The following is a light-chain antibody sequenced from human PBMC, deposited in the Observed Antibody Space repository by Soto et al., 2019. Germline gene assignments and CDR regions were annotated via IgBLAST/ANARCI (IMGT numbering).Light chain of an antibody. CDR2: GAS. CDR3: QKYGRSPGWT. CDR1: QSVSSSY. J-gene: IGKJ1*01. Sequence: EIVLTQSPGTLSLSPVERATLSFRASQSVSSSYLAWYQQKPGQAPRLLIYGASSRATGIPDRFSGSGSGTDFTLTISRLEPEDFAVYYCQKYGRSPGWTFGRGTKVDIK. V-gene: IGKV3-20*01.